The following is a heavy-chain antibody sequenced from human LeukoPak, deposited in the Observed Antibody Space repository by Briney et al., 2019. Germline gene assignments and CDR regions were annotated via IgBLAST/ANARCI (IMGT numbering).Heavy chain of an antibody. CDR2: LYYSGST. Sequence: SETLSLTCKVSGDSIRDFFWGWIRQPPWKGLEWIGYLYYSGSTSYNPSLKSRVTISVDTSKSQFSLNLSSVTAADTAVYYCARSTPSTNRNYPPLFSFDSWGQGTLVTVSS. J-gene: IGHJ4*02. D-gene: IGHD1-7*01. CDR1: GDSIRDFF. CDR3: ARSTPSTNRNYPPLFSFDS. V-gene: IGHV4-59*01.